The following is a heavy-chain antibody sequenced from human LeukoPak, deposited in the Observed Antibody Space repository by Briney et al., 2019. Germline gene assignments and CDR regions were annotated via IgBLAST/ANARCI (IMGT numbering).Heavy chain of an antibody. V-gene: IGHV3-11*01. Sequence: GGSLRLYCAASGFTFSDYYMSWIRQAPGKGLEWVSYISSSGSTIYYADSVKGRFTISRDNAKNSLYLQMNSLRAEDTALYYCAKDIRRIQLWTPYYYYGMDVWGQGTTVTVSS. D-gene: IGHD5-18*01. CDR3: AKDIRRIQLWTPYYYYGMDV. CDR2: ISSSGSTI. J-gene: IGHJ6*02. CDR1: GFTFSDYY.